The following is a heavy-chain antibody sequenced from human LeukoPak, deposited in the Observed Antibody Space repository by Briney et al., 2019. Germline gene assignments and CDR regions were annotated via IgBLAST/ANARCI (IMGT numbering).Heavy chain of an antibody. CDR2: MYYSGST. CDR3: ARHEGRFLESDP. Sequence: SETLSLTCTVSGGSISSYYWSWIRQPPGKGLEWIGYMYYSGSTNYNPSLRSRVTISVDTSKNQFSLKVSSVTAADTAVYYCARHEGRFLESDPWSQGTLVTVSS. V-gene: IGHV4-59*08. D-gene: IGHD3-3*01. CDR1: GGSISSYY. J-gene: IGHJ5*02.